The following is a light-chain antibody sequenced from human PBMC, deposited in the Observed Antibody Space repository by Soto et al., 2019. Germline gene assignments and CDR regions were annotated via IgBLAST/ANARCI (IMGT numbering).Light chain of an antibody. CDR3: SSYSISTAYL. CDR1: SSDVGGYDY. CDR2: EVS. Sequence: QSVLTQPASVSGSPGQSITISCTGTSSDVGGYDYVSWYQIHPGKAPKLMVFEVSNRPSGVSYRFSGSKSGNTASLTISGLQAEDEAEYFCSSYSISTAYLFGTGTKGTVL. J-gene: IGLJ1*01. V-gene: IGLV2-14*01.